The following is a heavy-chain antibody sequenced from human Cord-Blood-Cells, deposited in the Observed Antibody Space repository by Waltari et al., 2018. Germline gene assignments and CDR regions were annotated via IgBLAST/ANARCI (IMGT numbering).Heavy chain of an antibody. D-gene: IGHD6-13*01. CDR3: ARDIAAADPVDDY. CDR1: GFTVSSNY. Sequence: EVQLVESGGGLIQPGGSLRLSCAASGFTVSSNYMRWVRPAPGKGLEWISVIYDGGITYYADSVKGRFTISRDNSKNTLYLQMNSLRAEDTAVYYCARDIAAADPVDDYWGQGTLVTVSS. J-gene: IGHJ4*02. CDR2: IYDGGIT. V-gene: IGHV3-53*01.